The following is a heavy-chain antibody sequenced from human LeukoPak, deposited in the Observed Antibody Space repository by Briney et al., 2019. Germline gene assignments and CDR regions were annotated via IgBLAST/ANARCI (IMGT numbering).Heavy chain of an antibody. CDR2: IIPIFGTA. CDR3: AREAGGYCSGGSCYEAFDI. Sequence: SVKVSCKASGGTFSSYAISWVRQAPGQGLEWMGGIIPIFGTANYAQKFQGRVTITRDTSASTAYMELSSLRSEDTAVYYCAREAGGYCSGGSCYEAFDIWGQGTMVTVSS. CDR1: GGTFSSYA. J-gene: IGHJ3*02. V-gene: IGHV1-69*05. D-gene: IGHD2-15*01.